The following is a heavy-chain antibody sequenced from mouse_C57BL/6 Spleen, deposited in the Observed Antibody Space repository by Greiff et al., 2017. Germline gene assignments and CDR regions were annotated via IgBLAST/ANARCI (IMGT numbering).Heavy chain of an antibody. CDR1: GFTFSSYA. CDR2: ISDGGSYT. J-gene: IGHJ2*01. Sequence: EVKLVESGGGLVKPGGSLKLSCAASGFTFSSYAMSWVRQTPEKRLEWVATISDGGSYTYYPDNVKGRFTISRANAKNHLYLQMSHLKSEDTAMYYCARDLAGYWGQGTTLTVSS. CDR3: ARDLAGY. V-gene: IGHV5-4*01. D-gene: IGHD3-3*01.